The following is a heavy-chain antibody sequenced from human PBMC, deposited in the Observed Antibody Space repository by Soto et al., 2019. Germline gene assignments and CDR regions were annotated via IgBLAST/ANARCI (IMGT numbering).Heavy chain of an antibody. D-gene: IGHD2-21*02. CDR2: IIPIFGTA. Sequence: QVQLVQSGAEVKKPGSSVKVSCKASGGTFSSYAISWVRQAPGQGLEWMGGIIPIFGTANYAQKFQGRVTITADESTSTAYMELSSLRSEDTAVYYCARDHLFGGYCGGDCYSGGYWGQGTLVTVSS. V-gene: IGHV1-69*01. J-gene: IGHJ4*02. CDR3: ARDHLFGGYCGGDCYSGGY. CDR1: GGTFSSYA.